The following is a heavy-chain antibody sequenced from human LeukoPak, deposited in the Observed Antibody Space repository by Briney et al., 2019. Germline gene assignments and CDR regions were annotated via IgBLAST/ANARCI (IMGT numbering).Heavy chain of an antibody. CDR3: ARHSPYYYGSGAPLGFDP. Sequence: PSETLSLTCAVYGGSFSGYYWSWIRQPPGKGLEWIGEINHSGSTNYNPSLKSRVTISVDTSKNQFSLKLSSVTAADTAVYYCARHSPYYYGSGAPLGFDPWGQGTLVTVSS. V-gene: IGHV4-34*01. CDR2: INHSGST. J-gene: IGHJ5*02. D-gene: IGHD3-10*01. CDR1: GGSFSGYY.